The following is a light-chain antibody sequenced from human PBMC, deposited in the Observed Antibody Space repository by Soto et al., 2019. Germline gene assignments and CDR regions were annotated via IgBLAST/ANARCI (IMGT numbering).Light chain of an antibody. Sequence: DVVMTQSPLSLPVTLGQPASISCRSSQSLVYSDGNTYLNWFQQRPGQSPRRLIYKVSNRDPGVPDRFSGSGSGTDFTLKISRVEAEDVGVYYCMQGTHLITFGQGTRLEIK. J-gene: IGKJ5*01. V-gene: IGKV2-30*01. CDR1: QSLVYSDGNTY. CDR3: MQGTHLIT. CDR2: KVS.